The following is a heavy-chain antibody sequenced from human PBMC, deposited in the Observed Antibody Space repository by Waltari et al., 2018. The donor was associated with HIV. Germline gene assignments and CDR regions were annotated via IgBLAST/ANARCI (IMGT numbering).Heavy chain of an antibody. CDR2: IYTNGVT. V-gene: IGHV4-61*02. Sequence: QVQLQESGPGLVKPSQTLSLNCTVSGGSISSGSYYWSWIRQPAGEGLEWIGHIYTNGVTYDHSSLNSRGTISVDTSKHQFSLKLSSVTAGDTAIYYCARARQTIFGVVRRRFESWGQGTLVTVSS. CDR1: GGSISSGSYY. CDR3: ARARQTIFGVVRRRFES. J-gene: IGHJ5*01. D-gene: IGHD3-3*01.